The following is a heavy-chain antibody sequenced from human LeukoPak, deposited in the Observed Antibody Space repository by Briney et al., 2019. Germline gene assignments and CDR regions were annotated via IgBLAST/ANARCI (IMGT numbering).Heavy chain of an antibody. D-gene: IGHD4-17*01. Sequence: GSLRLSCAASGFTFSDYYMSWIRQSPEKGLEWIGHIYYSGSANYNPSLKSRVTISVDTSKNQLSLKLSSMTAADMAVYYCARGVTYGDYPWSPLDPWGQGTLVAVSS. V-gene: IGHV4-59*01. CDR1: GFTFSDYY. J-gene: IGHJ5*02. CDR3: ARGVTYGDYPWSPLDP. CDR2: IYYSGSA.